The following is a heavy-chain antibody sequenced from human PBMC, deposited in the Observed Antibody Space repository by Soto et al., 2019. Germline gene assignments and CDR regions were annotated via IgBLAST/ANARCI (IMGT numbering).Heavy chain of an antibody. D-gene: IGHD6-19*01. CDR1: GFTFGSYG. CDR3: AKDGFGGAGQVCLVRFPEY. CDR2: VSSDGSKE. Sequence: QVQLVESGGGVVQPGTSLRLSCAASGFTFGSYGIHWVRQAPGKGLEWVAVVSSDGSKEFYSDSVRGRFAISRDNSKNELFLEINSLKTEDTAVYYCAKDGFGGAGQVCLVRFPEYWGQGTQVTVSS. J-gene: IGHJ4*02. V-gene: IGHV3-30*18.